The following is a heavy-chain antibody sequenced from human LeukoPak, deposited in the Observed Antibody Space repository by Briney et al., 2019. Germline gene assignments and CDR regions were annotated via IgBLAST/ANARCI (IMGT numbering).Heavy chain of an antibody. D-gene: IGHD6-19*01. CDR2: MNPNSGNT. V-gene: IGHV1-8*01. CDR1: GYTFTSYD. CDR3: ARTHSSGWYSVFYYYYGMDV. J-gene: IGHJ6*02. Sequence: ASVNVSCKASGYTFTSYDINWVRQAPGQGLEWMGWMNPNSGNTGYAQKFQGRVTMTRNTSISTAYMELSSLRSEDTAVYYCARTHSSGWYSVFYYYYGMDVWGQGTTVTVSS.